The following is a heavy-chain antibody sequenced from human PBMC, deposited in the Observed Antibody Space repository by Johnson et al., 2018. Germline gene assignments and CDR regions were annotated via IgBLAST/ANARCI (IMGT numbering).Heavy chain of an antibody. Sequence: QVQLVESGGGVVQPGESLRLSCAASGFTFSHYAMHWLRQAPGTGLEWVSVISYDGSNKYYADSVKGRFTISRDNSKKTLYLQMNTLRAEDTAVFYCARKYSWNDGTCYYYMDVWGKGTTVTVSS. V-gene: IGHV3-30-3*01. D-gene: IGHD1-1*01. J-gene: IGHJ6*03. CDR1: GFTFSHYA. CDR3: ARKYSWNDGTCYYYMDV. CDR2: ISYDGSNK.